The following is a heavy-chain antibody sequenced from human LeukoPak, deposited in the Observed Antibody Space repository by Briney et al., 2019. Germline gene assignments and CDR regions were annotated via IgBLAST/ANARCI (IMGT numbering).Heavy chain of an antibody. CDR1: GGSFSGYY. D-gene: IGHD1-14*01. J-gene: IGHJ4*02. Sequence: SETLSLTCAVYGGSFSGYYWSWIRQPPGRGLERIVEINHSGSTNYNPSLKSRVTISVDTSKNQFSLKLSSVTAADTAVYYCARGLNRGPKSRGYFDYRGQGTLVTVSS. V-gene: IGHV4-34*01. CDR3: ARGLNRGPKSRGYFDY. CDR2: INHSGST.